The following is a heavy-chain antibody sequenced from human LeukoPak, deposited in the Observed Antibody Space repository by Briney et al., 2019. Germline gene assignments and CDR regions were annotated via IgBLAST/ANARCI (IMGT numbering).Heavy chain of an antibody. CDR3: ARAYGGYSYGSDH. CDR2: ISAYNGNT. D-gene: IGHD5-18*01. V-gene: IGHV1-18*01. Sequence: ASVKVSCKASGYTFSSYGISWVRQAPGQGLEWMGWISAYNGNTNYAQKLQGRVTMTTDTSTSTAYMELRSLTSDDTAVYYCARAYGGYSYGSDHWGQGTLVIVSS. CDR1: GYTFSSYG. J-gene: IGHJ4*02.